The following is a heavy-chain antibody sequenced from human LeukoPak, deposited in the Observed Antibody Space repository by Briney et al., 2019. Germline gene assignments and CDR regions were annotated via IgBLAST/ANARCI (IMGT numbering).Heavy chain of an antibody. CDR1: GFTFNSYC. J-gene: IGHJ5*02. Sequence: GGSLRLSCAASGFTFNSYCMTWVRQAPGKWLEWVSSISDTGGNTYYTESVRGRFTVSRDNSKNTLYLQMNSLRAEDTAVYYCARNDFYDFWSNNFYLDPWGQGTLVTVSS. CDR3: ARNDFYDFWSNNFYLDP. D-gene: IGHD3-3*01. V-gene: IGHV3-23*01. CDR2: ISDTGGNT.